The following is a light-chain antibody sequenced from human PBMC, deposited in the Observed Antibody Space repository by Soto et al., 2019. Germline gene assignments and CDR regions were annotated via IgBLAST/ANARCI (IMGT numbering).Light chain of an antibody. V-gene: IGKV3-15*01. CDR1: ETVATN. CDR2: GAS. Sequence: VMTQSPATLSVSPGERATLSCWASETVATNLAWYQQKPGQAPRLLISGASTRAAGISDRFRGSGSGTEFTLTISRLEPEDFAVYYCHYYDDSPPFPFGPGTKLDI. J-gene: IGKJ3*01. CDR3: HYYDDSPPFP.